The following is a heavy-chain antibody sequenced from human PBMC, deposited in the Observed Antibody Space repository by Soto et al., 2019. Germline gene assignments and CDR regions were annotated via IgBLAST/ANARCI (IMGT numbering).Heavy chain of an antibody. CDR1: GFTFSSYA. Sequence: GGSLRLSCAASGFTFSSYAMSWVRQAPGKGLEWVSAISGSGGSTYYADSVKGRFTISRDNSKNTLYLQMNSLRAEDTAVYYFAKDEIAAAGRGPIDYWGQGPLVTVSS. J-gene: IGHJ4*02. CDR3: AKDEIAAAGRGPIDY. CDR2: ISGSGGST. D-gene: IGHD6-13*01. V-gene: IGHV3-23*01.